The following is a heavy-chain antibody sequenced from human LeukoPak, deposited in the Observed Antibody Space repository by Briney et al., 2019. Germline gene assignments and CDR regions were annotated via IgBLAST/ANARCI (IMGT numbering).Heavy chain of an antibody. J-gene: IGHJ6*03. CDR3: ARTYYHMDV. CDR2: IWYDGRNQ. Sequence: PGGSLRLSCAASGFTFSSYAMHWVRQAPGKGLEWVAVIWYDGRNQYYADSVKGRFTISRDNSKNTPYLQMNSLRAEDTALYYCARTYYHMDVWGKGATVTVSS. CDR1: GFTFSSYA. V-gene: IGHV3-33*01.